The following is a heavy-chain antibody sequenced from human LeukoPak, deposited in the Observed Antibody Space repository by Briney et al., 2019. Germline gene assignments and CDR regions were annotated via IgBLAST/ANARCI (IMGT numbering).Heavy chain of an antibody. J-gene: IGHJ4*02. CDR2: IYYSGST. V-gene: IGHV4-59*01. CDR3: ARTPSIAARNQFDY. CDR1: GGSISSYY. Sequence: SETLSLTCTVSGGSISSYYWSWIRQPPGKGLEWIGYIYYSGSTNYNPSLKSRVTISVDTSKNQFSLKLSSVTAADTAVYYCARTPSIAARNQFDYWGQGTLVTVPS. D-gene: IGHD6-6*01.